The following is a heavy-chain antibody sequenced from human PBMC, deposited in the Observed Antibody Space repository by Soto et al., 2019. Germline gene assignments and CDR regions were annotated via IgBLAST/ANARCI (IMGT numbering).Heavy chain of an antibody. V-gene: IGHV3-30*18. Sequence: QVQLVESGGGVVQPGRSLRLSCAASGFTFSSYGMHWVRQAPGKGLEWVAVISYDGSNKYYADSVKGRFTISRDNSKNTMYLQMNSLRAEDTAVYYCAKVGHCSGGSCYSYYYYYYMDVWGKGTTVTVS. J-gene: IGHJ6*03. CDR2: ISYDGSNK. D-gene: IGHD2-15*01. CDR1: GFTFSSYG. CDR3: AKVGHCSGGSCYSYYYYYYMDV.